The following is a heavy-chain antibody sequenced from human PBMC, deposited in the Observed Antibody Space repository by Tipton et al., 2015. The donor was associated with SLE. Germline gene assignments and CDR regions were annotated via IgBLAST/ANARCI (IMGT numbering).Heavy chain of an antibody. V-gene: IGHV3-23*01. CDR2: IAISETKT. CDR3: ARGSGFDS. J-gene: IGHJ4*02. CDR1: GFSFSTHA. Sequence: GSLRLSCEASGFSFSTHAMSWVRQAPGQGLQWVSSIAISETKTYYADSVKGRLTISRDNSKNSLFLQMNSLRAEDTAVYYCARGSGFDSWGQGTLVTVSS.